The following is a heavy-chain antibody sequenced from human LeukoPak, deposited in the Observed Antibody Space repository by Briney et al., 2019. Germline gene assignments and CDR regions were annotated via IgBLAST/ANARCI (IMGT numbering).Heavy chain of an antibody. V-gene: IGHV4-59*01. CDR3: ARDVGHCSGGSCSPADAFDI. CDR1: GGSICSYY. J-gene: IGHJ3*02. CDR2: IYYSGST. Sequence: PSETLSLTCTVSGGSICSYYWSWIREPPGKGVEWIGYIYYSGSTNYNPSLKSRVTISVDTSKNQFSLKLSSVTAADTAVYYCARDVGHCSGGSCSPADAFDIWGQGTMVTVSS. D-gene: IGHD2-15*01.